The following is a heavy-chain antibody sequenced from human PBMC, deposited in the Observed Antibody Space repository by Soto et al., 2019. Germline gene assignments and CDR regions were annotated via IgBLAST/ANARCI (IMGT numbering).Heavy chain of an antibody. CDR3: AKGVDCTNGVCYYYYGMDV. J-gene: IGHJ6*02. V-gene: IGHV3-30*18. CDR1: GFTFSSYG. CDR2: ISYDGSNK. D-gene: IGHD2-8*01. Sequence: PGGSLRLSCAASGFTFSSYGMHWVRQTPGKGLEWGAVISYDGSNKYYADSVKGRFTISRDNSKNTLYLQMNSLRAEDTAVYYCAKGVDCTNGVCYYYYGMDVWGQRTTVTVSS.